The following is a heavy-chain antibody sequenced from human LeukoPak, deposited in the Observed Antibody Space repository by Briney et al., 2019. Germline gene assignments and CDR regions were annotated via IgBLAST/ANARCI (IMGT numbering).Heavy chain of an antibody. Sequence: GGSLRLSCAASGFTFSSYSMNWVRQAPGKGLEWVSSISSSSSYIYYADSVKGRFTISRDNAKNSLYLQMNSLRAEDTAVYYCARVLRESMFVDALDIWGQGTMVTVSS. CDR1: GFTFSSYS. CDR2: ISSSSSYI. CDR3: ARVLRESMFVDALDI. V-gene: IGHV3-21*01. D-gene: IGHD3-10*02. J-gene: IGHJ3*02.